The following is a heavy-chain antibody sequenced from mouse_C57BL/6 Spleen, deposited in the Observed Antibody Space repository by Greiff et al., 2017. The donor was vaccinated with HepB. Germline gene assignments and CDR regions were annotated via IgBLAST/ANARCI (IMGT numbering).Heavy chain of an antibody. CDR3: ARVNEDHFDY. CDR2: ISSGSSTI. V-gene: IGHV5-17*01. CDR1: GFTFSDYG. Sequence: EVMLVESGGGLVKPGGSLKLSCAASGFTFSDYGMHWVRQAPEQGLEWVAYISSGSSTIYYADTVTGRFTISRDNAKNTLCLQMASLRSEDTAMYYCARVNEDHFDYWGQGTTLTVSS. J-gene: IGHJ2*01.